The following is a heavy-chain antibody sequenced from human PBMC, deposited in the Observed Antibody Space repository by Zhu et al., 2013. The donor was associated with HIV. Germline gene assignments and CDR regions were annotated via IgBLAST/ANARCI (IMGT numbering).Heavy chain of an antibody. D-gene: IGHD6-25*01. Sequence: QVQLQESGPGLVKPSETLSLTCTVSGGSISSSSYYWGWIRQPPGKGLEWIGSIYYSGSTYYNPSLKSRVTISVDTSKNQFSLKLSSVTAADTAVYYCARAPGDRPSYSSENYFDYWGQGTLVTVSS. CDR2: IYYSGST. CDR1: GGSISSSSYY. V-gene: IGHV4-39*07. CDR3: ARAPGDRPSYSSENYFDY. J-gene: IGHJ4*02.